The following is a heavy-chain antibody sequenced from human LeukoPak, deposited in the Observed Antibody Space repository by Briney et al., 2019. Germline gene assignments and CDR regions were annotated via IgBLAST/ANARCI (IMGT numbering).Heavy chain of an antibody. J-gene: IGHJ5*02. CDR1: GYTFTSYY. D-gene: IGHD2-2*01. CDR2: IDPSGGST. CDR3: ARDLGYCSSTSCYPFGWFDP. Sequence: ASVKVSCKASGYTFTSYYMHWVRQAPGQGLEWMGIIDPSGGSTSYEQKFQGRVTMTRDTSTSTVYMELSSLRSEDTAVYYCARDLGYCSSTSCYPFGWFDPWGQGTLVTVSS. V-gene: IGHV1-46*01.